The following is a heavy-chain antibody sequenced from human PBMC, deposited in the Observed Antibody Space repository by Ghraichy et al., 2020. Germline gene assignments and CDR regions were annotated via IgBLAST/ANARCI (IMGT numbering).Heavy chain of an antibody. CDR2: IYYSGST. J-gene: IGHJ4*02. Sequence: ESLNISCTVSGGSISSSSYYWGWIRQPPGKGLEWIGSIYYSGSTYYNPSLKSRVTISVDTSKNQFSLKLSSVTAADTAVYYCASVVLQWLVTGGFSYWGQGTLVTVSS. V-gene: IGHV4-39*01. CDR3: ASVVLQWLVTGGFSY. CDR1: GGSISSSSYY. D-gene: IGHD6-19*01.